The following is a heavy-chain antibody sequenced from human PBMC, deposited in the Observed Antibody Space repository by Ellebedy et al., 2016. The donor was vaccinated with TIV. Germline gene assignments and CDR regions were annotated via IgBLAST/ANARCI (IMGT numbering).Heavy chain of an antibody. J-gene: IGHJ4*02. CDR2: IAWDDDK. D-gene: IGHD3-3*01. CDR3: AREYYDFGSGSYTFDY. CDR1: GFSLSTSGMC. V-gene: IGHV2-70*01. Sequence: SGPTLVKPTQTLTLTCTFSGFSLSTSGMCVSWIRQPPGKALEWLALIAWDDDKYYSTSLKTRLTISKDTSKNQVVLTMNNMDPVDTATYYCAREYYDFGSGSYTFDYWGQGTLVTVSS.